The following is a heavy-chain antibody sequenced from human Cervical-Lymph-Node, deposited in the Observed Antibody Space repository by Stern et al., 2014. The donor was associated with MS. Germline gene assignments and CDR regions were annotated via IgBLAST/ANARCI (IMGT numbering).Heavy chain of an antibody. CDR1: GFTFSSYG. V-gene: IGHV3-33*01. CDR3: ARQGRFLEWATSYYYYYGMDV. J-gene: IGHJ6*02. Sequence: VQLVESGGGVVQPGRSLRLSCAASGFTFSSYGMHWVRQAPGKGLEWVAVIWYDGSNKYYADSVKGRFTISRDNSKNTLYLQMNSLRAEDTAVYYCARQGRFLEWATSYYYYYGMDVWGQGTTVTVSS. D-gene: IGHD3-3*01. CDR2: IWYDGSNK.